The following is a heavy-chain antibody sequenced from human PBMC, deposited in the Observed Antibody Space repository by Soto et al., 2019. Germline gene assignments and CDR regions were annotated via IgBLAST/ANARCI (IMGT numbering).Heavy chain of an antibody. V-gene: IGHV2-5*02. Sequence: QITLKESGPTLVKPTQTLTLTCTFSGFSLSSIGEGVGWIRQPPGKAMEWLAGIYWDADKSYSPSLKSRLTISKDTSKNQVVLTMTNMDPMDTATYYCAHRGYSSSRGFDYWCQGTLVTVSS. J-gene: IGHJ4*02. CDR2: IYWDADK. CDR3: AHRGYSSSRGFDY. D-gene: IGHD6-13*01. CDR1: GFSLSSIGEG.